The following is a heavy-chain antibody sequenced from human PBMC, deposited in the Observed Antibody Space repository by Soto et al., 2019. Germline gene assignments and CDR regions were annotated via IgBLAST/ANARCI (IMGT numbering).Heavy chain of an antibody. V-gene: IGHV3-30*18. D-gene: IGHD3-10*01. CDR2: ISFDGSHK. Sequence: LRLSCAASSFTFRNYCMHWVRQAPGKGLEWVAIISFDGSHKYYAGSVKGRFTISRDNSKNTVYLQMNNLTTEDTAVYFCAKDLAINLVRGVNGLDVWGQGTTVPVYS. CDR1: SFTFRNYC. J-gene: IGHJ6*02. CDR3: AKDLAINLVRGVNGLDV.